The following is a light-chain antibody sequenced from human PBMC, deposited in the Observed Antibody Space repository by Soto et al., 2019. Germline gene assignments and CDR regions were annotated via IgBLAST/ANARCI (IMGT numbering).Light chain of an antibody. CDR2: GAS. J-gene: IGKJ5*01. CDR3: QQYKNWPL. Sequence: EVVLTQSPGTLSLSPGDRASLSCRASQNLSRYFLAWYQHKPGHAPRLLISGASRRATGIPDRLSGAGSGIVFTLTISRLEPEDFAVYYCQQYKNWPLFGQGTRLENK. V-gene: IGKV3-20*01. CDR1: QNLSRYF.